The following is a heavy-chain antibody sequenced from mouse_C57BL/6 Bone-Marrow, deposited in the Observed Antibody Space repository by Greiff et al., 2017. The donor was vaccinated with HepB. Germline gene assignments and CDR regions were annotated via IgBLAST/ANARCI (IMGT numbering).Heavy chain of an antibody. J-gene: IGHJ1*01. V-gene: IGHV5-17*02. Sequence: HLVESGGGLVQPGGSRKLSCAASGFTFSSFGMHWVRQAPEKGLEWVAYISSGSSTIYYADTVKGRFTISRDNPKNTLFLQMTSLRSEDTAMYYCATMITTWYFDVWGAGTTVTVSS. CDR1: GFTFSSFG. D-gene: IGHD2-4*01. CDR3: ATMITTWYFDV. CDR2: ISSGSSTI.